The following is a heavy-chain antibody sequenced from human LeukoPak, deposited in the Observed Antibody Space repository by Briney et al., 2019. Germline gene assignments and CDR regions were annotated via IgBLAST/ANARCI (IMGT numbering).Heavy chain of an antibody. CDR3: ARDDYGGSVDY. J-gene: IGHJ4*02. CDR2: IYSGGST. Sequence: LPGGCLRLSCAASGFTVSSNYMSWVRQAPGKGLEWVSVIYSGGSTYYADSVKGRFTISRDNSKNTLYLQMNSLRAEDTAVYYCARDDYGGSVDYWGQGTLVTVSS. D-gene: IGHD4-23*01. CDR1: GFTVSSNY. V-gene: IGHV3-66*01.